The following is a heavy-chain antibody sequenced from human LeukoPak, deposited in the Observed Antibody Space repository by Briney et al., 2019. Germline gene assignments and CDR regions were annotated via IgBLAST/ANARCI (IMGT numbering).Heavy chain of an antibody. D-gene: IGHD1-14*01. Sequence: ASVKVSCKASGYTFTSYAINWVRQAPGQGLEWMGWINTNTGNPTYAQGFTGRFVFSLDISVSTAYLQISSLKAEDTAVYYCARDKIEITSGEYFQHWGQGTLVTVSS. CDR2: INTNTGNP. V-gene: IGHV7-4-1*02. CDR3: ARDKIEITSGEYFQH. CDR1: GYTFTSYA. J-gene: IGHJ1*01.